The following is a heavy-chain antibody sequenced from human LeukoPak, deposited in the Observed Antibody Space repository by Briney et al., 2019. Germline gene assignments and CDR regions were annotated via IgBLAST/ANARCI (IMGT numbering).Heavy chain of an antibody. CDR1: GGTFSSYA. D-gene: IGHD4-11*01. J-gene: IGHJ4*02. Sequence: SSVKVSCKASGGTFSSYAISWVRQAPGQGLEWMGGIIPIFGTADYAQKFQGRVTITADESTSTAYMELSSLRSEDTAVYYCAFGVKRGTTVTHWGQGTLVTVSS. CDR3: AFGVKRGTTVTH. CDR2: IIPIFGTA. V-gene: IGHV1-69*01.